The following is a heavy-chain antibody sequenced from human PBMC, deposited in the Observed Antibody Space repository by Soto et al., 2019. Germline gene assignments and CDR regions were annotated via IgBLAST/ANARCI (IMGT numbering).Heavy chain of an antibody. CDR3: ARGGGSDSFDY. Sequence: TSETLSLTCTVSGDSINTDYYWSWIRQPPGKGLEWVGHIYYTGGTFYSPSFESRLTLSIDRAKNQFSLKLHSMSAADRAVYFCARGGGSDSFDYWGQGILVTASS. J-gene: IGHJ4*02. CDR1: GDSINTDYY. CDR2: IYYTGGT. V-gene: IGHV4-30-4*01. D-gene: IGHD1-26*01.